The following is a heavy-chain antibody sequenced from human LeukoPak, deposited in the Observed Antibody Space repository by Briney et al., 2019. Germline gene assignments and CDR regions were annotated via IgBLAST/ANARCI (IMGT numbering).Heavy chain of an antibody. Sequence: GGSLGLSCAASGITVSNNYMNWVRQAPGKGLEWVSVIHIDGTTYYADSVKGRFTISRDNSKNTAYLKINSLRPEDTALYYCASGSDSSYWGQGTLVTVSS. J-gene: IGHJ4*02. D-gene: IGHD6-19*01. CDR2: IHIDGTT. V-gene: IGHV3-66*02. CDR1: GITVSNNY. CDR3: ASGSDSSY.